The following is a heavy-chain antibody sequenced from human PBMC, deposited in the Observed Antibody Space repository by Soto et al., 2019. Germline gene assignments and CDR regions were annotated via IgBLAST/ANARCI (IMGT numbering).Heavy chain of an antibody. V-gene: IGHV1-69*02. CDR1: GGTFSSYT. CDR3: ASKPLEWGYYYYYMDV. CDR2: IIPILGIA. J-gene: IGHJ6*03. Sequence: SVKVSCKASGGTFSSYTISWVRQAPGQGLEWMGRIIPILGIANYAQKFQGRVTITADKSTSTAYMELSSLRSEDTAVYYCASKPLEWGYYYYYMDVWGKGTTVTVSS. D-gene: IGHD1-26*01.